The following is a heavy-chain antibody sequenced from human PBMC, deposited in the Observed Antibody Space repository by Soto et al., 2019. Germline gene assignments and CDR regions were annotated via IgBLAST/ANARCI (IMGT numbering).Heavy chain of an antibody. CDR2: IHSTENT. CDR3: ARLNGYCVSTGCHGYYGMDV. D-gene: IGHD2-2*03. J-gene: IGHJ6*02. Sequence: SETLCLTSSVSGGSLSSHYGNWIRQPPGKGLEWIGIIHSTENTYYNPSLLSRVTISADTSMNEFSLRLSSVTAADTAVYYCARLNGYCVSTGCHGYYGMDVWGQGTTVTVSS. V-gene: IGHV4-4*08. CDR1: GGSLSSHY.